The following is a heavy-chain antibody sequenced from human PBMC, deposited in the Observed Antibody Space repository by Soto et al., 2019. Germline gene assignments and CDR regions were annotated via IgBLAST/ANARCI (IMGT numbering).Heavy chain of an antibody. J-gene: IGHJ4*02. CDR2: IYKSATT. V-gene: IGHV4-30-4*01. CDR3: ARLPYTTTWHYFDY. Sequence: SETLSLTCSVSGDSISNLDYFWAWIRQPPGQALEYIGYIYKSATTYYNPSFESRVAISVDTSKNQFSLKLSSVTAADTAVYYCARLPYTTTWHYFDYWGQGTLVTAPQ. D-gene: IGHD2-2*02. CDR1: GDSISNLDYF.